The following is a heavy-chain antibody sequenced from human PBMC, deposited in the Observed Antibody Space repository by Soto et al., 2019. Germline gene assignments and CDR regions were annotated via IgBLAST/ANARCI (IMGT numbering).Heavy chain of an antibody. CDR2: TWHDGNNK. CDR3: ASDLVGASDSYGLDV. CDR1: GFTFSNYG. V-gene: IGHV3-33*01. Sequence: GSLRLSCAASGFTFSNYGMHWVRQAPGKGLEWVAITWHDGNNKYYADSVRGRFIISRDNSKNRLYLQMNSLRAEDTAVYYCASDLVGASDSYGLDVWGQGTPVTVSS. D-gene: IGHD1-26*01. J-gene: IGHJ6*02.